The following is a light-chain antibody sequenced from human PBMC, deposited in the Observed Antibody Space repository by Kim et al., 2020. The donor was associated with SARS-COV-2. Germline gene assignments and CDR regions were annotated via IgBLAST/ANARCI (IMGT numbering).Light chain of an antibody. CDR2: DAS. Sequence: EIVLTQSPATLSLSPGERATLSCRASESISNHLAWYQQKHGQAPRLLIYDASNRATDISARFSGSGSGTDFTLIISSLEPEDFGVYYCQQRSKWPPTFGQGTKVDIK. J-gene: IGKJ1*01. CDR1: ESISNH. V-gene: IGKV3-11*01. CDR3: QQRSKWPPT.